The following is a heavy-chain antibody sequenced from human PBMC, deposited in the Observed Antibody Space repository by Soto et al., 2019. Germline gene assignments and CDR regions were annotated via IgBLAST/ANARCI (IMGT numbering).Heavy chain of an antibody. J-gene: IGHJ5*02. D-gene: IGHD3-10*01. CDR1: GDSITSYY. CDR3: ARASYIGHGGWFDP. Sequence: QVQLQESGPGLVKPSETLSLTCTVSGDSITSYYWSWFRQPPGEGLEWIGYIFYSGSTNYNPSLKRRVTLAAATATHPISPKLSSVTAAETAVYYCARASYIGHGGWFDPRGQGTLVPVSS. CDR2: IFYSGST. V-gene: IGHV4-59*01.